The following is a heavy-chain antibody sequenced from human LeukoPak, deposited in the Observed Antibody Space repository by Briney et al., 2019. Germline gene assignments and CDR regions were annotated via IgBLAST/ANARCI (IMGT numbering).Heavy chain of an antibody. J-gene: IGHJ6*03. CDR3: GRGYGYGSYSTTTTMEA. Sequence: SETLSLTCTVPGGSISSYYWSWIRQPPGKGLEWIGYIYYSGSTNYNPSLESRVTISVDTSKNQFSLKLSSVTAADTAVYYGGRGYGYGSYSTTTTMEAWGKGT. V-gene: IGHV4-59*01. CDR2: IYYSGST. CDR1: GGSISSYY. D-gene: IGHD5-18*01.